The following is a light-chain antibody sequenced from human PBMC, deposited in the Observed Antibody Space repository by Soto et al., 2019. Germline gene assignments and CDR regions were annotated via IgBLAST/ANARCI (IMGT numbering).Light chain of an antibody. Sequence: EIVLTQSPGTLSLSPGERATLSCRASQSVSSSYLAWYQQKPGQAPRLLIYGASSRATGIPDRFSGSGSGTDFTLTISRLEPEDFAVYYCQQSRTWTFGQGTKV. CDR3: QQSRTWT. V-gene: IGKV3-20*01. CDR1: QSVSSSY. CDR2: GAS. J-gene: IGKJ1*01.